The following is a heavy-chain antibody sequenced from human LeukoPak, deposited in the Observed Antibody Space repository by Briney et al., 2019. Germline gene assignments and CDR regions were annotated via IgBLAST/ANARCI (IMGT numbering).Heavy chain of an antibody. Sequence: PSETLSLTCTVSGGSISSYYWNWIRQPPGKGMEWIGYIYYSVSTNYNPSLKSRVTISVDTSKNQFSLKLSSVTAADTAVYYCAGRLWRRDGYNLSAFDIWGQGTMVTVSS. CDR1: GGSISSYY. CDR2: IYYSVST. CDR3: AGRLWRRDGYNLSAFDI. V-gene: IGHV4-59*01. D-gene: IGHD5-24*01. J-gene: IGHJ3*02.